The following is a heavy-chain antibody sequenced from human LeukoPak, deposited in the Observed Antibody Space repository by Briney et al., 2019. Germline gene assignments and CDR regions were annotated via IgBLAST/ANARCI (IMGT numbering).Heavy chain of an antibody. Sequence: ASVKVSCKASGYTFTSYAMHWVRQAPGQRLERMGWINAGNGNTKYSQKFQGRVTITRDTSASTAYMELSSLRSEDTAVYYCARSLRFRPYYFDYWGQGTLVTVSS. D-gene: IGHD3-3*01. CDR2: INAGNGNT. J-gene: IGHJ4*02. V-gene: IGHV1-3*01. CDR3: ARSLRFRPYYFDY. CDR1: GYTFTSYA.